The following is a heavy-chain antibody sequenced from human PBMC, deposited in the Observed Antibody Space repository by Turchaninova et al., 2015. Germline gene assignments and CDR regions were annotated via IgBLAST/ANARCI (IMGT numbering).Heavy chain of an antibody. D-gene: IGHD3-10*01. V-gene: IGHV4-38-2*01. CDR1: GYSISSGYY. Sequence: QVQLPESGPGVVTPSETLSLPCAVSGYSISSGYYWGWIRQPPGKGLEWIANIFHSGSTYYNPSLKSRVTISVDTSKNQFSLKLSSVNVADTAVYYCARAGSGRAFDIWGQGTMVTVSS. CDR3: ARAGSGRAFDI. J-gene: IGHJ3*02. CDR2: IFHSGST.